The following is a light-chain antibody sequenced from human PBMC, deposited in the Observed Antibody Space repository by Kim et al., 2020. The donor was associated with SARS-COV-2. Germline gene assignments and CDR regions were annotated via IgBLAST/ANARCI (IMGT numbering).Light chain of an antibody. J-gene: IGKJ2*01. V-gene: IGKV1-39*01. Sequence: DIQMTQSPSSLSASVGDRVTITCRASQSISTYLNWYQQKPGKAPKLLIYAASSLPSGVPSRFSGSGPGTDFTLTISSLQPEDFATYYCQQGYSTFGQGTKLEI. CDR2: AAS. CDR1: QSISTY. CDR3: QQGYST.